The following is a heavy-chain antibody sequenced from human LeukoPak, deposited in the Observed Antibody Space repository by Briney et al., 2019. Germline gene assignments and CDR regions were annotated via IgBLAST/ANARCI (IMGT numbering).Heavy chain of an antibody. CDR3: ARGGRGEMATMRDYYYYGMDV. CDR1: GFTFSSYA. CDR2: ISYDGSNK. Sequence: GGSLRLSCAASGFTFSSYAMHWVRQAPGKGLEWVAVISYDGSNKYYADSVKGRFTISRDNSKNTLYLQMNSLRAEDTAVYYCARGGRGEMATMRDYYYYGMDVWGQGTTVTVSS. V-gene: IGHV3-30*04. J-gene: IGHJ6*02. D-gene: IGHD5-24*01.